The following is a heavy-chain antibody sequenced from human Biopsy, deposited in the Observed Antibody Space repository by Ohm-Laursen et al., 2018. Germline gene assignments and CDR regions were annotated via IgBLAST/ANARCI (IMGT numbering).Heavy chain of an antibody. CDR3: ATKLTGYFHH. V-gene: IGHV1-69*06. D-gene: IGHD3-9*01. J-gene: IGHJ1*01. CDR1: GGTFSNYG. Sequence: ESSVKVSCKAPGGTFSNYGVNWVRQAPGQGLEWLGGSIPILGTGNYAQKFQDRVTVAADTSTSTATMELRSLRSDDTAVYYCATKLTGYFHHWGQGTLVIVSS. CDR2: SIPILGTG.